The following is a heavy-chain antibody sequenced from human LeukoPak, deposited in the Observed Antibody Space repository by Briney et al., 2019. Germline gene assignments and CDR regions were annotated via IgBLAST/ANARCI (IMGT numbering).Heavy chain of an antibody. CDR2: IWYDGSNK. Sequence: GGSLRLSCAASGFTFSSYGMHWVRQAPGKGLEWVAVIWYDGSNKYYADSVKGRFTISRDNSKNTRYLQMNSLRAEDTAVYYCARRGSYSSSWYWFDPWGQGTLVTVSS. CDR3: ARRGSYSSSWYWFDP. V-gene: IGHV3-33*01. D-gene: IGHD6-13*01. CDR1: GFTFSSYG. J-gene: IGHJ5*02.